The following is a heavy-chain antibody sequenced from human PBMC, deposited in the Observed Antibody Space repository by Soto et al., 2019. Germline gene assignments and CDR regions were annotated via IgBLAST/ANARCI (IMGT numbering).Heavy chain of an antibody. J-gene: IGHJ4*02. CDR1: GFTFSSYG. CDR3: ANGGGYGDQRGY. CDR2: ISYDGSNK. Sequence: QVQLVESGGGVVQPGRSLRLSCAASGFTFSSYGMHWVRQAPGKGMEWVAVISYDGSNKYYADSVRGRFTISRDNSSNELYLQMNSLSAEDTAVYYRANGGGYGDQRGYWGQGTLVTVSS. V-gene: IGHV3-30*18. D-gene: IGHD4-17*01.